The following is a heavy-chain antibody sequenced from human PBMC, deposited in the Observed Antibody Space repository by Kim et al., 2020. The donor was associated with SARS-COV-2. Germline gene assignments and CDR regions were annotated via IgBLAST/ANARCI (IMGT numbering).Heavy chain of an antibody. CDR1: GGSITNYY. CDR2: IYSSGST. D-gene: IGHD1-26*01. J-gene: IGHJ3*02. CDR3: ARHTYSGSATAFDI. V-gene: IGHV4-4*07. Sequence: SETLSLTCTVSGGSITNYYWNWIRQPAGKGLEWLGRIYSSGSTNFNPSLKSRVTMSVDTSKNRFSLKLSSVTAADTAIYYCARHTYSGSATAFDIWGQGTVVTVSS.